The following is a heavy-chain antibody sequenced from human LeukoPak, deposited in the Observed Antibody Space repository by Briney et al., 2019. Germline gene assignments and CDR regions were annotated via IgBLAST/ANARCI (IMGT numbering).Heavy chain of an antibody. CDR2: IYYSGST. CDR3: ARGSAMDY. Sequence: SETLSLTCAVSDYSISSGYYWGWIRQPPGKGLEWIGSIYYSGSTYYNPSLKSRVTLSVDTSKNQFSLKLSFVTAADTAVYYCARGSAMDYRGQGSLVTVSS. J-gene: IGHJ4*02. D-gene: IGHD1-26*01. CDR1: DYSISSGYY. V-gene: IGHV4-38-2*01.